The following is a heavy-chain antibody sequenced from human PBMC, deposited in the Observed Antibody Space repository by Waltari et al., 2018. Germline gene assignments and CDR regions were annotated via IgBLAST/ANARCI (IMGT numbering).Heavy chain of an antibody. D-gene: IGHD3-16*01. CDR3: GLGAAGYYYYYYMDV. CDR2: IYYSGST. V-gene: IGHV4-39*01. Sequence: QLQLQESGPGLVKPSETLSLTCTVSGGSISSSSYYWGWIRQPPGNGLEWIGSIYYSGSTYYNHSLKSRVTISVDTSKNQFSLKLSAVTAADTAVYYCGLGAAGYYYYYYMDVWGKGTTVTVSS. CDR1: GGSISSSSYY. J-gene: IGHJ6*03.